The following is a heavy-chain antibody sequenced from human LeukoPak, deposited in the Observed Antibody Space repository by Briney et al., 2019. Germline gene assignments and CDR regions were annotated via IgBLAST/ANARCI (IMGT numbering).Heavy chain of an antibody. CDR1: GFNVTTNY. CDR2: FSGDGYT. CDR3: AKTTQWTSDY. V-gene: IGHV3-53*01. Sequence: GGSLRLSCAASGFNVTTNYMSWVRQVPGKGLDWVSVFSGDGYTGYADSVKGRFTVSRDSSKNTMYLQMNSLRAEDTALYYCAKTTQWTSDYWGQGTLVTVSS. D-gene: IGHD1-14*01. J-gene: IGHJ4*02.